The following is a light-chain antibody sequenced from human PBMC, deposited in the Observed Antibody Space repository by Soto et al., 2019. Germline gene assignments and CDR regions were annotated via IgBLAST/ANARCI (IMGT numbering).Light chain of an antibody. CDR3: QQYNNFYT. V-gene: IGKV1-5*01. CDR2: DAS. Sequence: DIQMTQSPSTLSASVGDRVTITCRASQSISSWLAWYQQKPGKAPKLLIYDASSLESEVPSRFSGSGSGTEFTLTISSLQPDDFATYYCQQYNNFYTFGQGTKLEIK. J-gene: IGKJ2*01. CDR1: QSISSW.